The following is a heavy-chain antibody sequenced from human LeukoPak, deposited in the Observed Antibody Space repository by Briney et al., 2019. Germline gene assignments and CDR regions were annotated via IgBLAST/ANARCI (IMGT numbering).Heavy chain of an antibody. J-gene: IGHJ4*02. D-gene: IGHD1-26*01. V-gene: IGHV1-18*01. CDR2: ISPYNGET. CDR1: GYIFPSYG. CDR3: VRDHLPVGSPENYFDS. Sequence: ASVKVSCKGSGYIFPSYGLAWVRQAPGQGLDWMGWISPYNGETKYAQNFQDRLTLTTDTSTSTAYMDLRSLRSDDTAVYYCVRDHLPVGSPENYFDSWGQGTLVTVSS.